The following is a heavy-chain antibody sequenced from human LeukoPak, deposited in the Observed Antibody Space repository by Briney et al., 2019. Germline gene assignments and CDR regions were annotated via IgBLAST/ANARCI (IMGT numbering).Heavy chain of an antibody. V-gene: IGHV3-74*01. J-gene: IGHJ4*02. CDR3: ARGGDGYNYVHYFDY. D-gene: IGHD5-24*01. CDR2: INSDGSST. Sequence: PGGSLRLSCAASGFTFSSYWMHWVRHAPGKGLVWVSRINSDGSSTSYADSVKGRFTISRDNAKNTLYLQMNSLRAEDTAVYYCARGGDGYNYVHYFDYWGQGTLVTVSS. CDR1: GFTFSSYW.